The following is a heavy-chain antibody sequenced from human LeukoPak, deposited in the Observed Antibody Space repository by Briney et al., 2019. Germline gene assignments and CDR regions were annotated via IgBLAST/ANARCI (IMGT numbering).Heavy chain of an antibody. V-gene: IGHV3-33*01. D-gene: IGHD1-1*01. CDR3: ARDREEAGTTFGY. J-gene: IGHJ4*02. CDR2: IWYDGSNK. Sequence: GGSLRLSCAASGFTFSSYGMHWVRQAPGKGLEWVAVIWYDGSNKYYADSVKGRFTISRDNSKNTLYLQVNSLRAEDTAVYYCARDREEAGTTFGYWGQGTLVTVSS. CDR1: GFTFSSYG.